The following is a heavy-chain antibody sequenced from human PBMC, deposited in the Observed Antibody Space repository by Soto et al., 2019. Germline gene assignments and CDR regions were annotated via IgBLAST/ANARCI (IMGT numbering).Heavy chain of an antibody. J-gene: IGHJ4*01. V-gene: IGHV3-21*01. D-gene: IGHD6-19*01. Sequence: SLTLSCAASGLTASSYSANWVRQAPGKGLGWVSSISSSSSYIYYADSVKGRFTISRDNAKNSLYLQMNSLRAEDTAVYYCSRDGRVGAVAPLNFDFWGQGTMVTVPS. CDR3: SRDGRVGAVAPLNFDF. CDR2: ISSSSSYI. CDR1: GLTASSYS.